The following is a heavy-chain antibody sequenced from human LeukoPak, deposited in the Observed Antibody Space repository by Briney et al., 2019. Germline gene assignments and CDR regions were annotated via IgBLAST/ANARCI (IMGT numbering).Heavy chain of an antibody. CDR2: ISYDGSNK. D-gene: IGHD2-2*01. CDR3: ARGHPPYCSSTSCYDRALDP. J-gene: IGHJ5*02. CDR1: GFTFSNYV. Sequence: ELGGSLRLSCAASGFTFSNYVMHWVRQAPGKGLEWVAVISYDGSNKYYADSVKGRFTISRDNSKNTLYLQMNSLRAEDTAVYYCARGHPPYCSSTSCYDRALDPWGQGTLVTVSS. V-gene: IGHV3-30-3*01.